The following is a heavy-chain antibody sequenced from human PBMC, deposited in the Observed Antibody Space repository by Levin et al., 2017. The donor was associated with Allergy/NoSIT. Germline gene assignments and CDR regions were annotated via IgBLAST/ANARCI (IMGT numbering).Heavy chain of an antibody. CDR3: ARVWGIDSSGPGRWFDP. D-gene: IGHD6-19*01. V-gene: IGHV4-39*07. Sequence: SETLSLTCTVSGGSISSSSYYWGWIRQPPGKGLEWIGSIYYSGSTYYNPSLKSRVTISVDTSKNQFSLKLSSVTAADTAVYYCARVWGIDSSGPGRWFDPWGQGTLVTVSS. J-gene: IGHJ5*02. CDR2: IYYSGST. CDR1: GGSISSSSYY.